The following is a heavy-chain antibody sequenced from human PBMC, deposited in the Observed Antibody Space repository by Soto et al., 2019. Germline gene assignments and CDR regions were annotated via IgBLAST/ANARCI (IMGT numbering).Heavy chain of an antibody. J-gene: IGHJ3*01. Sequence: EVQLVQSGPEVKKPGESLRISCQASGYPFANQWGGWVRQMPGKGLEWMGIIYPGDSDARYSPSFEGQVTMSADKSINTTYIQWSSLKTSDTGIYYCARPGFTPWVDAFDLWGQGTTVTVSS. CDR2: IYPGDSDA. V-gene: IGHV5-51*01. CDR3: ARPGFTPWVDAFDL. CDR1: GYPFANQW.